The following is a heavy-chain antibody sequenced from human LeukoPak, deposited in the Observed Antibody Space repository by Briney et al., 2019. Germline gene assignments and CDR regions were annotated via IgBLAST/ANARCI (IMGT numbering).Heavy chain of an antibody. CDR3: ARDLGPHISSPNSGAFDI. V-gene: IGHV3-7*01. J-gene: IGHJ3*02. CDR1: GFTFSSYW. CDR2: IKQDGSEK. Sequence: GGSLRLSCAASGFTFSSYWMSWVRQAPGKGLEWVANIKQDGSEKYYVDSVKGRFTISRDNAKTSLYLQMNSLRAEDTAVYYCARDLGPHISSPNSGAFDIWGQGTMVTVSS. D-gene: IGHD6-6*01.